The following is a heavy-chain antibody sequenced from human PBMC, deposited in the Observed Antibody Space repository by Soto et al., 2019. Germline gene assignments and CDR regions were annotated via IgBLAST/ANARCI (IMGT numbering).Heavy chain of an antibody. D-gene: IGHD2-2*01. CDR1: GFAFRTYG. V-gene: IGHV3-23*01. CDR2: INAGGRGA. J-gene: IGHJ4*02. CDR3: AKDRGCSSATCYQAD. Sequence: GGSLRLSCVASGFAFRTYGMSWIRQTPGQGLEWVSAINAGGRGAYYADSVKGRFIISRDNSKNTLYLQMNSLRAEDSAVYYCAKDRGCSSATCYQADWGQGTLVTVSS.